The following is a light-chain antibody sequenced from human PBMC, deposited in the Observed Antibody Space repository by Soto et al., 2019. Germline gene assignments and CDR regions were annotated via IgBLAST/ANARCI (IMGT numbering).Light chain of an antibody. J-gene: IGKJ5*01. V-gene: IGKV1-33*01. CDR2: AAS. CDR1: QDISES. CDR3: QHYHDRPII. Sequence: DIQMTQSPSSLSASVGDRVTLTCQASQDISESLNWYQQKPGEAPKVLIFAASKLEVGVPSSVSGSRTGTHFTLTIHSLEPEDIATYICQHYHDRPIIFGQGTRLNVK.